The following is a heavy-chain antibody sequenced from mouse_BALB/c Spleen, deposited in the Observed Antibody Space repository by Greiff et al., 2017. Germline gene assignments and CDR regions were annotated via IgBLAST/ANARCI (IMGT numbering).Heavy chain of an antibody. V-gene: IGHV1-7*01. CDR1: GYTFTSYW. Sequence: QVQLKESGAELAKPGASVKMSCKASGYTFTSYWMHWVKQRPGQGLEWIGYINPSTGYTEYNQKFKDKATLTADKSSSTAYMQLSSLTSEDSAVYYCARERTTMTPYWYFDVWGAGTTVTVSS. CDR3: ARERTTMTPYWYFDV. J-gene: IGHJ1*01. CDR2: INPSTGYT. D-gene: IGHD2-4*01.